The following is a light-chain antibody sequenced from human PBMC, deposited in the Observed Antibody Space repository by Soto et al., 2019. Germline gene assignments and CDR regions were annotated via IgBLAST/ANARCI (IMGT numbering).Light chain of an antibody. CDR2: AAS. V-gene: IGKV1-9*01. CDR3: QQLNSDPLT. J-gene: IGKJ4*01. Sequence: DIQLTQSPSFLSASVGDRVTITCRASQGISSYLAWYQQKPGKAPKLLIYAASTLQSGVPSRFSGSGSGTECTLTISSLQPEDFATYDCQQLNSDPLTFGGGTKVEIK. CDR1: QGISSY.